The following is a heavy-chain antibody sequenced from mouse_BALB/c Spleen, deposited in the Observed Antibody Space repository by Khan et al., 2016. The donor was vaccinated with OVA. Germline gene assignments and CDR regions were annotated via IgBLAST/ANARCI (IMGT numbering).Heavy chain of an antibody. CDR2: IGPGSSNA. Sequence: DLVKPGASVKLSCKASGYTFTSYWINWIKQRPGQGLEWIGRIGPGSSNAYYNDMFKDKATLTVDTSSNTAYIQLSSLSSEDSAVYVCARENYYCRSCYAMDYWGQGTSVTISA. V-gene: IGHV1S41*01. CDR3: ARENYYCRSCYAMDY. CDR1: GYTFTSYW. D-gene: IGHD1-1*01. J-gene: IGHJ4*01.